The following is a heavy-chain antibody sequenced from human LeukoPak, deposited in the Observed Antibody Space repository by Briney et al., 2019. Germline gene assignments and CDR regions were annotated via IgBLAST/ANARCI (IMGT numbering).Heavy chain of an antibody. Sequence: GGSLRLSCAASGFTFSHYSMIWVRQAPGKGLEWVSSISTSSNYIYYADSVKGRFTISRDNAKNSLYLQMNSLRAEDTAVYYCARDTYYYDSSGYYYPGGCDYWGQGTLVTVSS. D-gene: IGHD3-22*01. CDR3: ARDTYYYDSSGYYYPGGCDY. CDR2: ISTSSNYI. J-gene: IGHJ4*02. V-gene: IGHV3-21*01. CDR1: GFTFSHYS.